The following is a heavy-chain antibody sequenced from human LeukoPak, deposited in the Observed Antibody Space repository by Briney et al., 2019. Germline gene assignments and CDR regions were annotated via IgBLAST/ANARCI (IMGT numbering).Heavy chain of an antibody. Sequence: KPSETLSLTCAVYGGSFSGYYWSWIRQPPGKGLEWIGEIDYSGSTNYNPSLRSRVTISLDTSKNQFSLKLTSVTAADTAVYYCARSGIGDDPFDIWGLGTMVTVSS. CDR2: IDYSGST. CDR1: GGSFSGYY. J-gene: IGHJ3*02. CDR3: ARSGIGDDPFDI. D-gene: IGHD3-10*01. V-gene: IGHV4-34*01.